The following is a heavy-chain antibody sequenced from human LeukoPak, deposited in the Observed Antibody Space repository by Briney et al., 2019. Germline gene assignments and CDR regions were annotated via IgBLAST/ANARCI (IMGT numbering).Heavy chain of an antibody. J-gene: IGHJ4*02. CDR1: GGSFSGYY. CDR3: ARGGRYFDY. V-gene: IGHV4-59*01. Sequence: SETLSLTCAVYGGSFSGYYWSWIRQPPGKGLEWIGYIYYSGSTNYNPSLKSRVTISVDTSKNQFSLKLRSVTAADTAVYYCARGGRYFDYWGQGTLVTVSS. CDR2: IYYSGST.